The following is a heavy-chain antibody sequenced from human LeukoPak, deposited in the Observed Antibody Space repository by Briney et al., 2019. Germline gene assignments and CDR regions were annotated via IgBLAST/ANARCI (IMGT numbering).Heavy chain of an antibody. D-gene: IGHD4-17*01. V-gene: IGHV4-30-4*07. CDR1: GGSISSGGYS. Sequence: SETLSLTCAVSGGSISSGGYSWSWIRQPPGKGLEWIGYIYYSGSTYYNPSLKSRVTISVDTSKNQFSLKLSSVTAADTAVYYCARDPEGYGDPPYWGQGTLVTVSS. CDR3: ARDPEGYGDPPY. CDR2: IYYSGST. J-gene: IGHJ4*02.